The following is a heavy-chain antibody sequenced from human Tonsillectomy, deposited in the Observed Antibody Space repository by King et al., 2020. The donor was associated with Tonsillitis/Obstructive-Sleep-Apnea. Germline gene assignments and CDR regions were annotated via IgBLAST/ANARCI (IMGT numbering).Heavy chain of an antibody. CDR3: AKSYGDSPGYSY. D-gene: IGHD4-17*01. CDR1: GGSISSYY. J-gene: IGHJ4*02. Sequence: VQLQESGPGLVKPSETLSLTCTVSGGSISSYYWSWIRQPPGKGLEWIGYIYYSGSTNYNPSLKSRVTISVDTSKNQFSLKLSSVTAADTAVYYCAKSYGDSPGYSYWGQGTLVTVSS. CDR2: IYYSGST. V-gene: IGHV4-59*08.